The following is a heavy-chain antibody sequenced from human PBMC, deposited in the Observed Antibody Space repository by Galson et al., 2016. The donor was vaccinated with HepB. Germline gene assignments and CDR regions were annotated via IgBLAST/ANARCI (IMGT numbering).Heavy chain of an antibody. CDR1: GDSISNGGYY. V-gene: IGHV4-31*03. D-gene: IGHD3-3*01. CDR3: AKDRPEGDFPHYFDS. Sequence: TLSLTCTVSGDSISNGGYYWSWIRQHPGKGLEWIGYIFYSGGTYFNPSLESRVTMSVDTSKNQFSLKLTSVTAADAAVYYCAKDRPEGDFPHYFDSWGQGTLVTVSP. CDR2: IFYSGGT. J-gene: IGHJ4*02.